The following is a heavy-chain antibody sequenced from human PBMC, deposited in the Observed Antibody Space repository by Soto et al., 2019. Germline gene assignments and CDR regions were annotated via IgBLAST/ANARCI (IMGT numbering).Heavy chain of an antibody. V-gene: IGHV4-30-2*01. D-gene: IGHD2-8*01. Sequence: PSETLSLTCAVSGGSISSGGYSWSWTRQPPGKGLEWIGYIYHSGSTYYNPSLKSRVTISVDRSKNQFSLKLSSVTAADTAVYYCARVSVYWFDPWGQGTLVTVSS. J-gene: IGHJ5*02. CDR1: GGSISSGGYS. CDR3: ARVSVYWFDP. CDR2: IYHSGST.